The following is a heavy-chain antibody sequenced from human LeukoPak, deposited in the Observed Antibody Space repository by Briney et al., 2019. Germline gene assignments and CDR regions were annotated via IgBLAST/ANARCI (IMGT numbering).Heavy chain of an antibody. CDR3: AKESNYYDSSGFDY. Sequence: GGSLRLSCAASGFTFDDYAMHWVRQAPGKGLEWVSGISWNSGSIGYADSVKGRFTISRDNAKNSLYLQMNSLRAEDMALYYCAKESNYYDSSGFDYWGQGTLVTVSS. CDR1: GFTFDDYA. CDR2: ISWNSGSI. V-gene: IGHV3-9*03. J-gene: IGHJ4*02. D-gene: IGHD3-22*01.